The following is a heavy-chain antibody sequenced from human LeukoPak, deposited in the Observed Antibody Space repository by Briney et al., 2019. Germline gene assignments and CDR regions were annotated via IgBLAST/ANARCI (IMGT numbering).Heavy chain of an antibody. Sequence: GRSLRLSCAASGFIFSSYAMHWVRQAPGKGLEWLSLISYAGDNKYEADSVKGRFTISRDNSKNTLFLQMDSLQPDDTAMYFCAKGAGYNFYYMDVWGKGTMVSVSS. J-gene: IGHJ6*03. CDR1: GFIFSSYA. CDR2: ISYAGDNK. CDR3: AKGAGYNFYYMDV. V-gene: IGHV3-30*04. D-gene: IGHD5-24*01.